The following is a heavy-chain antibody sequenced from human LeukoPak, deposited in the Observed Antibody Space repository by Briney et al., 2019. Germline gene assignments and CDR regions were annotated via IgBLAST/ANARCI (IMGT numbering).Heavy chain of an antibody. CDR1: GFTFSNYW. CDR3: ARSTAGLDY. CDR2: IRQDGSEK. V-gene: IGHV3-7*01. J-gene: IGHJ4*02. D-gene: IGHD1-1*01. Sequence: GGSLRLSCAASGFTFSNYWMSWVRQAPGRGLEWVANIRQDGSEKYYVDSMRGRFTISRDNAKNSLYLQMSSLRAEDTAVYYCARSTAGLDYWGQGTLVTVSS.